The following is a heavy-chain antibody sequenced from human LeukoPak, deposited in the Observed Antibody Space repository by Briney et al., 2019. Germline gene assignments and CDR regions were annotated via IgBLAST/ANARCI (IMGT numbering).Heavy chain of an antibody. J-gene: IGHJ5*02. CDR1: GYTFTSYG. D-gene: IGHD6-6*01. Sequence: ASVKVSCKASGYTFTSYGISWVRQAPGQGLERMGWISAYNGNTNYAQKLQGRVTMTTDTSTSTAYMELRSLRSDDTAVYYCARVIAARPTVGWFDPWGQGTLVTVSS. CDR3: ARVIAARPTVGWFDP. CDR2: ISAYNGNT. V-gene: IGHV1-18*01.